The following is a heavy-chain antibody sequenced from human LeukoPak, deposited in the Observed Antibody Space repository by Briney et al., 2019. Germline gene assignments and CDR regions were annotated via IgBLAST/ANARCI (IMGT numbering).Heavy chain of an antibody. CDR3: GRSSNSSWYGMDV. D-gene: IGHD2-2*01. Sequence: PGGSLRLSCAASGFTVSSNYMSWVRQAPGKGLEWVSVIYSGGSTYYADSVKGRFTISRDNSKNTLYLQMNSLRAEDTAVYYCGRSSNSSWYGMDVWGQGTTVTVSS. J-gene: IGHJ6*02. CDR1: GFTVSSNY. CDR2: IYSGGST. V-gene: IGHV3-66*01.